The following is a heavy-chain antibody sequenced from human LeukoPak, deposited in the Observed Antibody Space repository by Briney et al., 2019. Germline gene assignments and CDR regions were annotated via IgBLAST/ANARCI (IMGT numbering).Heavy chain of an antibody. CDR3: AKAMGVVIVPFDY. Sequence: GGSLRLSCAASGFTFSSYAMSRARQAPGKGLEWVSGISGNGGSTYYADSVKGRFTISRDNSKNTLYLQMNSLRAEDTAIYYCAKAMGVVIVPFDYWGQGTLVTVSS. D-gene: IGHD3-3*01. CDR1: GFTFSSYA. CDR2: ISGNGGST. V-gene: IGHV3-23*01. J-gene: IGHJ4*02.